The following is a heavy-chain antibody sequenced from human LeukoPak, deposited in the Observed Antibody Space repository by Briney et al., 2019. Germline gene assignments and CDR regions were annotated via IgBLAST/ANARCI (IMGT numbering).Heavy chain of an antibody. CDR3: ARDTDHYFDY. Sequence: ASVKVSCKTSGYTFSSYGLTWMRQPPGQGPEWLGWSSPYNGNTNYAQKFQGRVTMTTDTSTNTAYMELRSLRSDDTAVYYCARDTDHYFDYWGQGTLVTVSS. D-gene: IGHD2-8*02. V-gene: IGHV1-18*01. CDR1: GYTFSSYG. CDR2: SSPYNGNT. J-gene: IGHJ4*02.